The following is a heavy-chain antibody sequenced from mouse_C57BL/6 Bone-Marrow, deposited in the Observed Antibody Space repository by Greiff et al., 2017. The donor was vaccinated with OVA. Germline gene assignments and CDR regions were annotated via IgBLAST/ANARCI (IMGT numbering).Heavy chain of an antibody. V-gene: IGHV2-6*01. CDR2: IWDVGST. J-gene: IGHJ3*01. Sequence: VQVVESGPGLVAPSQCLSITCTVSGFSLTSYGVDWVRQSPGKGLEWLGVIWDVGSTNYNSALKSRLSISKDNSKSQVFLKMNSLQTDDTAMYYCASGPTRFAYWGQGTLVTVSA. CDR1: GFSLTSYG. CDR3: ASGPTRFAY.